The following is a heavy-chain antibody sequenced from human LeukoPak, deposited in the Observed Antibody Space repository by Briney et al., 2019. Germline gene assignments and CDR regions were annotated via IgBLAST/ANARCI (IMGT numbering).Heavy chain of an antibody. V-gene: IGHV4-59*08. Sequence: SETLSLTCTVSGGSISSYYWSWIRQPPGKGLEWIGYIYYSGSTNYNPSLKSRVTISVDTSKNQFSLKLSSVTAADTAVYYCARGVKGDYQPFDYWGQGTLVTVSS. CDR1: GGSISSYY. CDR2: IYYSGST. CDR3: ARGVKGDYQPFDY. J-gene: IGHJ4*02. D-gene: IGHD4-17*01.